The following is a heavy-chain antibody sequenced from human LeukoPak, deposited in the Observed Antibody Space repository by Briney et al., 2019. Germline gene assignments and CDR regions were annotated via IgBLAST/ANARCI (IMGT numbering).Heavy chain of an antibody. CDR3: ARGGSSSEYYYYYMDV. J-gene: IGHJ6*03. CDR2: ISYDGSNK. D-gene: IGHD6-6*01. V-gene: IGHV3-30*04. Sequence: GGSLRLSCAASGFTFSSYAMHWVRQAPGKGLEWVAVISYDGSNKYYADSVKGRFTISRDNSKNTLYLQMNSLRAEDTAVYYCARGGSSSEYYYYYMDVWGKGTTVTVSS. CDR1: GFTFSSYA.